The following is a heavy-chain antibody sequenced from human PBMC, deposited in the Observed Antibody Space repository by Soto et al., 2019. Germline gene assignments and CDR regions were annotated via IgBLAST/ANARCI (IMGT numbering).Heavy chain of an antibody. CDR3: ARSGGYSGYDHFFDP. Sequence: PSETLSLTCTVSGGSISSYYWSWIRQPPGKGLEWIGYIYYSGSTLYNPSLKGRVSIDVDTSSNQFSLRLTSVTAADTAVYFCARSGGYSGYDHFFDPWGHGTLVTVSS. CDR1: GGSISSYY. CDR2: IYYSGST. V-gene: IGHV4-59*08. J-gene: IGHJ5*02. D-gene: IGHD5-12*01.